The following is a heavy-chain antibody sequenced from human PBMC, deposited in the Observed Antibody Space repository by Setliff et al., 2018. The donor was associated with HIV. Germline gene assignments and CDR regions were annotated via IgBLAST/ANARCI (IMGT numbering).Heavy chain of an antibody. CDR2: ISWNADFT. J-gene: IGHJ6*03. D-gene: IGHD6-19*01. Sequence: GGSLRLSCAGSGFIFSNYAMYWVRQAPGKGLEWVSGISWNADFTAHAESTKGRFTISRDNARKSLYLQMNSLTTEDAALYYCVRDGSLAGLYFHYMDVWGKGTTVTVSS. V-gene: IGHV3-9*01. CDR1: GFIFSNYA. CDR3: VRDGSLAGLYFHYMDV.